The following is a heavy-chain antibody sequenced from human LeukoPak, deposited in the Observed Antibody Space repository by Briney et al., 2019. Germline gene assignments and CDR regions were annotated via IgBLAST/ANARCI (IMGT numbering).Heavy chain of an antibody. J-gene: IGHJ4*02. D-gene: IGHD3-10*01. Sequence: PGGSLRLSCAASGFIFSDHYMSWIRQAPGKGLEGVAYINSDSTTLYYADSVKGRFTVSRDNAKNSLYLHMNSLGVDDTAVYYCARLRGLIDYWGQGALVTVSS. CDR2: INSDSTTL. CDR1: GFIFSDHY. CDR3: ARLRGLIDY. V-gene: IGHV3-11*01.